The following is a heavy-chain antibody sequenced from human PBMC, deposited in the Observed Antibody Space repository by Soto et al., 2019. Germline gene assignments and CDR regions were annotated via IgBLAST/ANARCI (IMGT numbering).Heavy chain of an antibody. CDR2: IIPIFGTA. V-gene: IGHV1-69*13. CDR1: GGTFSSYA. CDR3: ASSLARDYYYYGMDV. D-gene: IGHD5-12*01. J-gene: IGHJ6*02. Sequence: ASVKVSCKASGGTFSSYAISWVRQAPGQGLEWMGGIIPIFGTANYAQKFQGRVTITADESTSTAYMELSSLRSEDTAVYYCASSLARDYYYYGMDVWGQGTTVTVSS.